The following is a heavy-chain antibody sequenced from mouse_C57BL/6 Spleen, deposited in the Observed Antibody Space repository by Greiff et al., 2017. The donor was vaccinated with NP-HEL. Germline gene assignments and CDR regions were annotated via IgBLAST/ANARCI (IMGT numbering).Heavy chain of an antibody. J-gene: IGHJ4*01. Sequence: QVQLQQPGAELVRPGSSVKLSCKASGYTFTSYWMHWVKQRPIQGLEWIGNIDPSDSETHYNQKFKDKATLTVDKSSSTAYMQLSSLTSEDSAVYYCARDYYYGTNYAMDYWGQGTSVTVSS. CDR1: GYTFTSYW. V-gene: IGHV1-52*01. CDR2: IDPSDSET. D-gene: IGHD1-1*01. CDR3: ARDYYYGTNYAMDY.